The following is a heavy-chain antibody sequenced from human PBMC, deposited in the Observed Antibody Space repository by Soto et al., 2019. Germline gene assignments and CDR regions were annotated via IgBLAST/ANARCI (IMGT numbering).Heavy chain of an antibody. D-gene: IGHD2-15*01. V-gene: IGHV3-23*01. CDR1: GFTFSSYA. CDR2: ISGSGGST. J-gene: IGHJ4*02. Sequence: EVQLLESGGGLVQPGGSLRLSCAASGFTFSSYAMSWVRQAPGKGLEWVSAISGSGGSTYYADSVKGRFTISRDNSKNTLYLQMNSLRAEDTAVYYCAKGKRVVVAATPIFDYWGQGTLVTVSS. CDR3: AKGKRVVVAATPIFDY.